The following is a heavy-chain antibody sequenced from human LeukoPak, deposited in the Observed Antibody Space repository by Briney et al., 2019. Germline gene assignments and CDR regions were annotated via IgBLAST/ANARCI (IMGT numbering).Heavy chain of an antibody. V-gene: IGHV4-34*01. Sequence: SETLSLTCAVYGGSFSGYYWSWIRQPPGKGLEWIGEINHSGSTNYNPSLKSRVTISVDTSKNQFSLKLSSVTAADTAVYYCARSITNAFDIWGQGTMVTVSS. CDR2: INHSGST. CDR1: GGSFSGYY. D-gene: IGHD3-3*01. CDR3: ARSITNAFDI. J-gene: IGHJ3*02.